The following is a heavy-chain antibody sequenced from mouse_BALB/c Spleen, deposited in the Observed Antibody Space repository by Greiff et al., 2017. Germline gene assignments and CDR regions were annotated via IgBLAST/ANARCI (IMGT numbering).Heavy chain of an antibody. J-gene: IGHJ2*01. CDR2: IYPGDGDT. D-gene: IGHD2-2*01. Sequence: VKLQESGAELARPGASVKLSCKASGYTFTSYWMQWVKQRPGQGLEWIGAIYPGDGDTRYTQKFKGKATLTADKSSSTAYMQLSSLASEDSAVYYCAGGYQTYYWGQGTTLTVSS. V-gene: IGHV1-87*01. CDR3: AGGYQTYY. CDR1: GYTFTSYW.